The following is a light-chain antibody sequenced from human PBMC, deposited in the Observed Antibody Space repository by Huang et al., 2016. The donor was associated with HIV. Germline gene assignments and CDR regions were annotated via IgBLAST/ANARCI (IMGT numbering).Light chain of an antibody. CDR3: QQYGSSMAT. J-gene: IGKJ2*01. V-gene: IGKV3-20*01. CDR2: GTS. Sequence: LTQSPGSLSLSPGDRVTISCRASQSVDSGYVAWYPQKPGQSPRLIVYGTSSRASGIPSRFSGSGSWRDFSLTISGLDSEDFGVYYCQQYGSSMATFGQGTKVDI. CDR1: QSVDSGY.